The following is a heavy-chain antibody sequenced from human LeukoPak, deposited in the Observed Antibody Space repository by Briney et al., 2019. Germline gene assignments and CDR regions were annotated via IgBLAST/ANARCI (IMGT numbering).Heavy chain of an antibody. V-gene: IGHV3-21*01. Sequence: GGSLRLSCAASGFTFSSYSMNWVRQAPGKGLEWVSSISSSSSYTYYADSVKGRFTISRDNAKNSLYLQMNSLRAEDTAVYYCARGNIAVAGTVYWGQGTLVTVSS. D-gene: IGHD6-19*01. CDR2: ISSSSSYT. CDR1: GFTFSSYS. CDR3: ARGNIAVAGTVY. J-gene: IGHJ4*02.